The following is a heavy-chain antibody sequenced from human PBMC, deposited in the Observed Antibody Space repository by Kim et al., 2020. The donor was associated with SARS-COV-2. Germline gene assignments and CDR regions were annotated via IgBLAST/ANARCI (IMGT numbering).Heavy chain of an antibody. CDR2: ISAYNGNT. Sequence: ASVKVSCKASGYTFTSYGISWVRQAPGQGLEWMGWISAYNGNTNYAQKLQGRVTMTTDTSTSTAYMELRSLRSDDTAVYYCARPGLPIAAAAPGTDWFDPWGQGTLVTVSS. J-gene: IGHJ5*02. CDR1: GYTFTSYG. V-gene: IGHV1-18*04. D-gene: IGHD6-13*01. CDR3: ARPGLPIAAAAPGTDWFDP.